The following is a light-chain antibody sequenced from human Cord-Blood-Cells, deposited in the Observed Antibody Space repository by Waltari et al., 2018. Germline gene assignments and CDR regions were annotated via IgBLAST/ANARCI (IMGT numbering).Light chain of an antibody. CDR2: GKN. J-gene: IGLJ3*02. Sequence: SSELTQDPAVSVALGQTVRITCQGDSLRSYYASWYQQKPGQAPVLVIYGKNKRHSGIPDRFSGSSSGNTASLTITGAQAEDEADYYCNSRDSSGNHLVFGGGTKLTVL. CDR1: SLRSYY. V-gene: IGLV3-19*01. CDR3: NSRDSSGNHLV.